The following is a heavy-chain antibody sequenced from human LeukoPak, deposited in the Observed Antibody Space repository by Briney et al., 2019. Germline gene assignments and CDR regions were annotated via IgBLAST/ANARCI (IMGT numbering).Heavy chain of an antibody. Sequence: PGGSLRLSCAASGFSFSDHYMSWIRHAPGKGLDRISYISITGHNIYYAESVKGRFTISRDNSKNSLSLQMNGLRPEDTAVYYCVRGVVGCTDDRCSGYIDSWGQGTLVTVSS. CDR1: GFSFSDHY. CDR2: ISITGHNI. V-gene: IGHV3-11*04. J-gene: IGHJ4*02. D-gene: IGHD2-15*01. CDR3: VRGVVGCTDDRCSGYIDS.